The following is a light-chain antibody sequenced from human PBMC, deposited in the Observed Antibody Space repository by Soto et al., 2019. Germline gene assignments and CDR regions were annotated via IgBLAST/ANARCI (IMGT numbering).Light chain of an antibody. CDR2: EGS. CDR1: SSDVGSYNL. V-gene: IGLV2-23*01. CDR3: CSFAGRSTPVV. Sequence: QSALTQPASVSGSPGQSITISCTGTSSDVGSYNLVSWYQQHPGKAPKLMIYEGSKRPSGVSHRFSGSKSGNTASLTISGLQAEDEADYYCCSFAGRSTPVVFGGGTKLTVL. J-gene: IGLJ2*01.